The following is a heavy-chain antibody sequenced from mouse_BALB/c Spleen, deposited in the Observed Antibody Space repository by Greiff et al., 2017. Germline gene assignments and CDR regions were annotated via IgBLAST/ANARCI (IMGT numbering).Heavy chain of an antibody. Sequence: DVKLQESGPGLVKPSQSLSLTCSVTGYSITSGYYWNWIRQFPGNKLEWMGYISYDGSNNYNPSLKNRISITRDTSKNQFFLKLNSVTTEDTATYYCARDPRDYYAMDYWGQGTSVTVSS. CDR2: ISYDGSN. V-gene: IGHV3-6*02. J-gene: IGHJ4*01. CDR3: ARDPRDYYAMDY. CDR1: GYSITSGYY.